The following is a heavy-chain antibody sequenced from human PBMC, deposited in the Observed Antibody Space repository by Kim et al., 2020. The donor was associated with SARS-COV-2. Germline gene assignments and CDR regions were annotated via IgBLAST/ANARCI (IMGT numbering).Heavy chain of an antibody. CDR2: IYSGVSST. V-gene: IGHV3-23*03. Sequence: GGSLRLSCAASGFTFSSYAMSWVRQAPGKGLEWVSVIYSGVSSTYYADSVKGRFTISRDTSKNTLYLQMNSLRAEDTAVYYCAKSRGGGYSYGWASPVVYWCQGTLVTVSS. CDR3: AKSRGGGYSYGWASPVVY. J-gene: IGHJ4*02. D-gene: IGHD5-18*01. CDR1: GFTFSSYA.